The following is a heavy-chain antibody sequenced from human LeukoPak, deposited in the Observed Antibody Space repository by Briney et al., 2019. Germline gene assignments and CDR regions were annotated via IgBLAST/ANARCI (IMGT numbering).Heavy chain of an antibody. V-gene: IGHV4-34*01. CDR2: INHSGST. CDR3: ARSGRITIFGVVRNWFDP. Sequence: KPSETLSLTCAVYGGSFSGYYWSWIRQPPGKGLEWIGEINHSGSTNYNPSLKSRVTISVDTSKDQFSLKLSSVTAADTAVYYCARSGRITIFGVVRNWFDPWGQGTLVTVSS. CDR1: GGSFSGYY. J-gene: IGHJ5*02. D-gene: IGHD3-3*01.